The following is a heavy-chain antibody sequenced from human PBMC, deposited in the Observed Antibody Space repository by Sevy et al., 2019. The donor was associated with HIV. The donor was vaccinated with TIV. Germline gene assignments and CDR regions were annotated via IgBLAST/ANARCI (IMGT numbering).Heavy chain of an antibody. D-gene: IGHD3-9*01. Sequence: SETLSLTCTVSAGSISSDSYFWNWIRQPAGKGLEWIGRIHASGSTIYNPSLKSRVTMSVDKSKCQFSLRLTSVTAADSAVYCCARERGSNILTLGLDFWGQGSLVTVSS. V-gene: IGHV4-61*02. J-gene: IGHJ4*02. CDR2: IHASGST. CDR3: ARERGSNILTLGLDF. CDR1: AGSISSDSYF.